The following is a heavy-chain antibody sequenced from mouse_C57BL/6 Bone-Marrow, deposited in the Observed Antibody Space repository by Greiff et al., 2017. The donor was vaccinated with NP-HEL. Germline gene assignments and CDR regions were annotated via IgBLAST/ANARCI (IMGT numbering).Heavy chain of an antibody. CDR3: IITTVAFDY. CDR1: GYAFSSSW. D-gene: IGHD1-1*01. CDR2: IYPGDGDT. Sequence: VKLMESGPELVKPGASVKISCKASGYAFSSSWMNWVKQRPGKGLEWIGRIYPGDGDTNYNGKFKGKATLTADKSSSTAYMQLSSLTSEDSAVYFCIITTVAFDYWGQGTTLTVSS. V-gene: IGHV1-82*01. J-gene: IGHJ2*01.